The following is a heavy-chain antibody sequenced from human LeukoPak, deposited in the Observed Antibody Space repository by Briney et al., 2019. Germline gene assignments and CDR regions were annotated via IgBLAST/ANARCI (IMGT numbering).Heavy chain of an antibody. CDR3: AREEDYIDSSGYYLSAFDM. CDR1: GFTFSRYG. D-gene: IGHD3-22*01. CDR2: ISSRRAYI. V-gene: IGHV3-21*01. J-gene: IGHJ3*02. Sequence: GGSLRLSCAASGFTFSRYGMSWVRQAPGKGLEWVSAISSRRAYIYYADSVKGRFTISRDNAKNSLYLQMNSLRAEDTAVYYCAREEDYIDSSGYYLSAFDMWGQGTMVTVSS.